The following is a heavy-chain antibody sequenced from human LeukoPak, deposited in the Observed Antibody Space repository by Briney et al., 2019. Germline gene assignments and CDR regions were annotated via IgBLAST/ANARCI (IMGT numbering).Heavy chain of an antibody. Sequence: GRSLRLSCAASGFTFSSYGMHWVRQAPGKGLEWVAVISYNGSNKYYADSVKGRFTISRDNAKNSLYLQMNSLRAEDTAVYYCARDRQPHFHYYYYMDVWGKGTTVTVSS. D-gene: IGHD1-14*01. CDR2: ISYNGSNK. J-gene: IGHJ6*03. CDR3: ARDRQPHFHYYYYMDV. V-gene: IGHV3-30*03. CDR1: GFTFSSYG.